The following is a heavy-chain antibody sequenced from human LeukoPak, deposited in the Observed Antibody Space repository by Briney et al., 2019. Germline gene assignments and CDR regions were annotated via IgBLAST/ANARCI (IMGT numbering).Heavy chain of an antibody. CDR1: GGSISGYY. CDR3: ARLSSSNQSKGDY. J-gene: IGHJ4*02. CDR2: IYYSGST. Sequence: PSETLSLTCTVSGGSISGYYWSWTRQPPGKGLEWIGNIYYSGSTNYNPSLKSRVIISVDTSKNQLSLKLSSVTAADTAVYYCARLSSSNQSKGDYWGQGTLVTVSS. V-gene: IGHV4-59*01. D-gene: IGHD2-2*01.